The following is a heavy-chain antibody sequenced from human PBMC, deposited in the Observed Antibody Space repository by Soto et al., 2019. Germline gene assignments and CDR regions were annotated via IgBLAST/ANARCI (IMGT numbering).Heavy chain of an antibody. D-gene: IGHD1-26*01. CDR3: ARAQGGSYYTWYYYYGMDV. J-gene: IGHJ6*02. CDR2: IIPIFGTA. Sequence: SVKVSCKASGGTFSSYAISWVRQAPGQGLEWMGGIIPIFGTANYAQKFQGRVTITADESTSTAHMELSSLRSEDTAVYYCARAQGGSYYTWYYYYGMDVWGQGTTVTVXS. CDR1: GGTFSSYA. V-gene: IGHV1-69*13.